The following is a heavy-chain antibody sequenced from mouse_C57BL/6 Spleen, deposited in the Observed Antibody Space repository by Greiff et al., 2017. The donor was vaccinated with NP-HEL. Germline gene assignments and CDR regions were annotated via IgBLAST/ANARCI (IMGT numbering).Heavy chain of an antibody. CDR3: AREGAWAMDY. CDR1: GYTFTSYW. V-gene: IGHV1-64*01. J-gene: IGHJ4*01. CDR2: IHPNSGST. Sequence: QVQLQQPGAELVKPGASVKLSCKASGYTFTSYWMHWVKQRPGQGLEWIGMIHPNSGSTNYNEKFKSKATLTVDKASSTAYMQLSSLTSEDSAIYYCAREGAWAMDYWGQGTSVTVSS.